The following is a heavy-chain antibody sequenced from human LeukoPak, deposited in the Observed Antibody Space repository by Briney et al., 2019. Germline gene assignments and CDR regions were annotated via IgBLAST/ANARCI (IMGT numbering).Heavy chain of an antibody. Sequence: PGESLKISCKGSGYSYPTYWIGWVRQMPGRGLEWMGIIYPGDSDTRYSPSFQGQVTISADKSISTAYLQWSSLEASDTAMYYCARAGGPYSNSDYWGQGTLVTVSS. CDR1: GYSYPTYW. CDR3: ARAGGPYSNSDY. V-gene: IGHV5-51*01. J-gene: IGHJ4*01. CDR2: IYPGDSDT. D-gene: IGHD6-13*01.